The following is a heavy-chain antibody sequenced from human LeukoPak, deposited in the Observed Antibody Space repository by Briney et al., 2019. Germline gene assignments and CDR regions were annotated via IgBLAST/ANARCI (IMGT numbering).Heavy chain of an antibody. CDR2: IYPGDSDT. CDR1: GYSFTSYW. D-gene: IGHD5-18*01. Sequence: GESLKISCKGSGYSFTSYWIGWVRQMPGKGLEWMEIIYPGDSDTRCSPSFQGQVTISADKSISTAYLQWSSLKVSDTAMYYCARLTNVDTAMLYWGQGTLVTVSS. CDR3: ARLTNVDTAMLY. J-gene: IGHJ4*02. V-gene: IGHV5-51*01.